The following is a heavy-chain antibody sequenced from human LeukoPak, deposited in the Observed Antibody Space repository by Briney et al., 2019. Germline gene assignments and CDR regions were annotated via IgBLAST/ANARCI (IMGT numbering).Heavy chain of an antibody. J-gene: IGHJ5*02. CDR1: GFTFSSYG. CDR3: AKDPGIVVVTIT. Sequence: GGSLRLSCAASGFTFSSYGMHRVRQAPGKGLEWVAFIRYDGSNKYYADSVRGRFTISRDNSKNTLYLQMNSLRAEDTAVYYCAKDPGIVVVTITWGQGTLVTVSS. V-gene: IGHV3-30*02. D-gene: IGHD3-22*01. CDR2: IRYDGSNK.